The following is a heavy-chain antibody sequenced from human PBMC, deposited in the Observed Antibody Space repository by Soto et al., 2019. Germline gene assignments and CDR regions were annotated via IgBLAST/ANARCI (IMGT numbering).Heavy chain of an antibody. CDR2: ISYDGSNK. CDR3: ARDQRRPQGYYYGMDV. CDR1: GFTFSSYG. J-gene: IGHJ6*02. Sequence: PGGSLRLSCAASGFTFSSYGMHWVRQAPGKGLEWVAVISYDGSNKYYADSVKGRFTISRDNSKNTLYLQMNSLRAEDTAVYYCARDQRRPQGYYYGMDVWGQGTTVTVSS. V-gene: IGHV3-30*03.